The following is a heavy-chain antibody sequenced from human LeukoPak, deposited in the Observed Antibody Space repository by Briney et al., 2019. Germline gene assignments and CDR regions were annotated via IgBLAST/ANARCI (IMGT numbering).Heavy chain of an antibody. V-gene: IGHV1-69*01. J-gene: IGHJ6*02. CDR3: ASHPNPGHQNYYYYGMDV. CDR1: GGTFSSYA. Sequence: SVKVSCKASGGTFSSYAISWVRQAPGQGLEWMGGIIPIFGTANYAQKFQGRVTITADESTSTAYMELSSLRSEDTAVYYCASHPNPGHQNYYYYGMDVWGQGTTVTVSS. CDR2: IIPIFGTA.